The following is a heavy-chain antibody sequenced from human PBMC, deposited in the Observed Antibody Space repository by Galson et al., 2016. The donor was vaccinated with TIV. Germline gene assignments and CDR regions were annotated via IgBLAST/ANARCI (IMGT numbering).Heavy chain of an antibody. J-gene: IGHJ4*02. CDR2: INGVGST. Sequence: SLRLSCAASGFTVSDKYMYWVRQPPGKGLEWVSVINGVGSTYYADSVKGRFTISRDNSKNTLYLQMHNLRVEDTAVYFCARSYDSSGHRGRLDIWGQGALVTVSS. D-gene: IGHD3-22*01. CDR1: GFTVSDKY. V-gene: IGHV3-53*03. CDR3: ARSYDSSGHRGRLDI.